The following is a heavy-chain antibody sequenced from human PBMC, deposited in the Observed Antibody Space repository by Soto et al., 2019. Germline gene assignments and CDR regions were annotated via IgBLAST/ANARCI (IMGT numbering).Heavy chain of an antibody. CDR1: GFTFRSYA. V-gene: IGHV3-23*01. Sequence: PGGSLRLSCAASGFTFRSYAMTWVRQAPGKGLEWVSSISVSVGSAHYADSVKGRFTISRDNFRNTLYVQMNSLRAEDTAVYYCAKGLTTADYYYGMDVWGQGTTVTVSS. J-gene: IGHJ6*02. CDR2: ISVSVGSA. D-gene: IGHD3-22*01. CDR3: AKGLTTADYYYGMDV.